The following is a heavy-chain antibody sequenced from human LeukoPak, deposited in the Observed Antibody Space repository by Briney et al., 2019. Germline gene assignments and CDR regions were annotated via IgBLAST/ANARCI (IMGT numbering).Heavy chain of an antibody. V-gene: IGHV3-11*06. D-gene: IGHD1-1*01. J-gene: IGHJ3*02. CDR3: PRGPLASLHAFDI. Sequence: GGSLRLSCAASGFTFSDYYMSWIRQSPGKGLEWISYISSTSPYTTYADSVEGRITDSRDNANNSLHLQMNSLTAEDTAVYYCPRGPLASLHAFDIWGQGTMVPVPS. CDR2: ISSTSPYT. CDR1: GFTFSDYY.